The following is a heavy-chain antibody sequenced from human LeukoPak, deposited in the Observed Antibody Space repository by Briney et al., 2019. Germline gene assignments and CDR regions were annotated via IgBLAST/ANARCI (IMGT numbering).Heavy chain of an antibody. Sequence: SETLSLTCTVPGGSISSYYWSWIRQPPGKGLEWIGYIYYSGSTNYNPSLKSRVTISVDTSKNQFSLKLSSVTAADTAVYYCAGTYYYGSGSYRTLDYWGQGTLVTVSS. D-gene: IGHD3-10*01. V-gene: IGHV4-59*01. J-gene: IGHJ4*02. CDR1: GGSISSYY. CDR2: IYYSGST. CDR3: AGTYYYGSGSYRTLDY.